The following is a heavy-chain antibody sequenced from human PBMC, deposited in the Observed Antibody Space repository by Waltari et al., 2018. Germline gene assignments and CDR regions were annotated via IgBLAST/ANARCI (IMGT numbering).Heavy chain of an antibody. CDR3: AREVADPDAFDI. CDR1: GFTVSSHS. CDR2: RYSGGST. D-gene: IGHD6-19*01. V-gene: IGHV3-53*01. J-gene: IGHJ3*02. Sequence: EVQLVESGGGLIQPGGSLILSCAASGFTVSSHSMSRGRQAPGKGLEWVSVRYSGGSTYYSDSVKGRFTISRDNSKNTLYLQMNSLRAEDTAVYYCAREVADPDAFDIWGQGTMVTVSS.